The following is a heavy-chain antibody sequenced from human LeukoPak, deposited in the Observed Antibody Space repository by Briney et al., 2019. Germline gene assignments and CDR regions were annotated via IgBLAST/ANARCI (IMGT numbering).Heavy chain of an antibody. V-gene: IGHV4-59*01. CDR1: GGSISSYY. CDR2: IYYSGST. D-gene: IGHD1-26*01. Sequence: SETLSLTCTASGGSISSYYWSWIRQPPGKGLEWIGYIYYSGSTNYNPSLKSRVTISVDTSKNQFSLKLSSVTAADTAVYYCAREARWELATFDYWGQGTLVTVSS. J-gene: IGHJ4*02. CDR3: AREARWELATFDY.